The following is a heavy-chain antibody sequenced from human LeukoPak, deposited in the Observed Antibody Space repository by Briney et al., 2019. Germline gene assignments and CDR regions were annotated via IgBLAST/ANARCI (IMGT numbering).Heavy chain of an antibody. Sequence: GGSLRLSCVASGFSLSGYWMYWVRQAPGKGLMYISRNNGDGSTTNYADVVKGRFTMSRDNVKNTLYLQMNSLRPEDTAVYYCAFHNSSGNFGYWGQGTLVTVSS. J-gene: IGHJ4*02. D-gene: IGHD3-22*01. CDR1: GFSLSGYW. CDR2: NNGDGSTT. V-gene: IGHV3-74*01. CDR3: AFHNSSGNFGY.